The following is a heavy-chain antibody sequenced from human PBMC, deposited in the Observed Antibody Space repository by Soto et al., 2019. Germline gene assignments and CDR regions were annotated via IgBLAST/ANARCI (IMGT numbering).Heavy chain of an antibody. D-gene: IGHD6-13*01. V-gene: IGHV4-39*01. CDR3: ARLSSSSWYSFDY. Sequence: QLQLQESGPGLVKPSETLSLTCTVSGGSISSSSYYWGWIRQPPGQGLEWIGSIYYSGSTYYNPSHKRRVTIPVDTSKNQFSLKLSSVTAADTAVYYCARLSSSSWYSFDYWGQGTLVTVSS. CDR2: IYYSGST. CDR1: GGSISSSSYY. J-gene: IGHJ4*02.